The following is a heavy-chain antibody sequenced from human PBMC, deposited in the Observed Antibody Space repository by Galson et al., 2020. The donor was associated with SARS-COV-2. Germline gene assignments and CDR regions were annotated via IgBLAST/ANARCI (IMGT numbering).Heavy chain of an antibody. CDR3: ATTTPLLVGAGWFDP. D-gene: IGHD1-26*01. Sequence: ASVKASCKVSGYTLTELSMHWVRQAPGKGLEWLGGFDPEDGETIYAQKFQGRVTMTEDTSTDTAYMELSSLRSEDTAVYYCATTTPLLVGAGWFDPWGQGTVVTVSS. CDR1: GYTLTELS. V-gene: IGHV1-24*01. CDR2: FDPEDGET. J-gene: IGHJ5*02.